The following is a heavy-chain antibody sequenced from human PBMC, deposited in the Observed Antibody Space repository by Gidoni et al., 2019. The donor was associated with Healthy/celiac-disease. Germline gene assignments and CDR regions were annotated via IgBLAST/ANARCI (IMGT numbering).Heavy chain of an antibody. V-gene: IGHV3-48*03. CDR1: GFPFSSYE. Sequence: EVQLVESGGGLVQPGGSLRLSCAASGFPFSSYEMNWVRQAPGKGLEWVSYISSSGSTIYYADSVKGRFTISRDNAKNSLYLQMNSLRAEDTAVYYCARATPYYYDSSGLDYWGQGTLVTVSS. J-gene: IGHJ4*02. D-gene: IGHD3-22*01. CDR2: ISSSGSTI. CDR3: ARATPYYYDSSGLDY.